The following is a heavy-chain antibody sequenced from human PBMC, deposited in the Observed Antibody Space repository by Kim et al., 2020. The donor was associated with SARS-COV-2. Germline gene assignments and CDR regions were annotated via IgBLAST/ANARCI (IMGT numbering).Heavy chain of an antibody. CDR3: TRDPGGTSTTGADY. Sequence: AASVEGRVTISRDDSRSIAYLQMNSLKTEDTAVYYCTRDPGGTSTTGADYWGQGTLVTVSS. J-gene: IGHJ4*02. D-gene: IGHD7-27*01. V-gene: IGHV3-49*02.